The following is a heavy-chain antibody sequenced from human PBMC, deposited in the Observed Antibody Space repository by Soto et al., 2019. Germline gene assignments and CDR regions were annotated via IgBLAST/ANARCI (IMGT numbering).Heavy chain of an antibody. J-gene: IGHJ4*02. CDR1: GGSISSSSYY. CDR3: ARLTAFSAKFGY. D-gene: IGHD3-3*02. CDR2: IYYSGST. V-gene: IGHV4-39*01. Sequence: PSETLSLTCTVSGGSISSSSYYWGWIRQPPGKGLEWIGSIYYSGSTYYNPSLKSRVTISVDTSKNQFSLKPSSVTAADTAVYYCARLTAFSAKFGYWGQGTLVTVSS.